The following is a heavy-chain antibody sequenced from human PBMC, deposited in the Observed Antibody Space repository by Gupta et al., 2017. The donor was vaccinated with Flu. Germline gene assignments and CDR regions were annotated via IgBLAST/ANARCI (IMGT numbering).Heavy chain of an antibody. Sequence: YYWGWIRQPPGKGLEWIGNVYFTGSTYCNPSLESRVTISVDTSKNQFSLKMTSVTAADTAMYYCARRRCSDVNCYTYWYDPWGQGTVGTVSS. CDR3: ARRRCSDVNCYTYWYDP. CDR2: VYFTGST. V-gene: IGHV4-39*01. J-gene: IGHJ5*02. CDR1: YY. D-gene: IGHD2-15*01.